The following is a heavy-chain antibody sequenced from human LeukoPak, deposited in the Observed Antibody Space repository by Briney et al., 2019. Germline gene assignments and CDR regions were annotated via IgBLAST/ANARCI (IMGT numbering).Heavy chain of an antibody. D-gene: IGHD6-13*01. CDR1: GFTFSSYW. J-gene: IGHJ3*02. CDR3: ASKSSYAFDI. CDR2: IKQDGSEK. V-gene: IGHV3-7*05. Sequence: GGSLRLSCAASGFTFSSYWMSWVRQAPGKGLEWVANIKQDGSEKYYVDSVKGRFTISRDNAKNTLYLQMSSLRAEDTAVYSCASKSSYAFDIWGQGTMVTVSS.